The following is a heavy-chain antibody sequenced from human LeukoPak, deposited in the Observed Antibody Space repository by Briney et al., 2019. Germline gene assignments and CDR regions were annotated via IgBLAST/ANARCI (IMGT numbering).Heavy chain of an antibody. J-gene: IGHJ4*02. Sequence: GGSLRLSCAASGFTFSSYAMSWVRQAPGKGLEWVSVISDSGGSTYYADSVKGRFTISRDNSKNTLYLQMNSLRAEDTAVYYCAKDRSSGGSCNSYWGQGTLVTVSS. D-gene: IGHD2-15*01. CDR1: GFTFSSYA. CDR2: ISDSGGST. V-gene: IGHV3-23*01. CDR3: AKDRSSGGSCNSY.